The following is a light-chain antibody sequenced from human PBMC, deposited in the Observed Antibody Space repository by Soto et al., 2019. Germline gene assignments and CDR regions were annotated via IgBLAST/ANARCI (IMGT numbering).Light chain of an antibody. Sequence: EIVLTHSPATLSLSPGEIATLSCRASQSVSSNLAWYQQKPGLAPRLLIYGASSRATGIPDRFSGSGSGTDFTLTISRLEPEDFAVYYCQQFSSYLLTFGGGTKVDIK. J-gene: IGKJ4*01. CDR3: QQFSSYLLT. CDR1: QSVSSN. V-gene: IGKV3-20*01. CDR2: GAS.